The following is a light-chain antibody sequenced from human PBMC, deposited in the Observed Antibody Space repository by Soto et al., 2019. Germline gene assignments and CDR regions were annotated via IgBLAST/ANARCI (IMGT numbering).Light chain of an antibody. CDR3: QHYSGYPFT. CDR1: QSISNW. J-gene: IGKJ3*01. Sequence: DIQMTQSPSTLSASVGDRVTITCRASQSISNWLAWYQQKPGKAPKLLIYDASNLHRGVPSTCSGSGSGTEFTLTISSLRPDDFAIYYCQHYSGYPFTFGPGTKVDIK. CDR2: DAS. V-gene: IGKV1-5*01.